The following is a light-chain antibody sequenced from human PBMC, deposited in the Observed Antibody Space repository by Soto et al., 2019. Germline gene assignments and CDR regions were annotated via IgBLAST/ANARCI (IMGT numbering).Light chain of an antibody. Sequence: DIQMTQSPSTLSASVGDRVTITCRASQIISSWLAWYQQKPGKAPKLLISEASSLESGVLSRFSGSGSGTEFTLTISGLQPDDFASYYCHQYKAYPWTFGQGTNVEIK. CDR2: EAS. J-gene: IGKJ1*01. CDR1: QIISSW. CDR3: HQYKAYPWT. V-gene: IGKV1-5*03.